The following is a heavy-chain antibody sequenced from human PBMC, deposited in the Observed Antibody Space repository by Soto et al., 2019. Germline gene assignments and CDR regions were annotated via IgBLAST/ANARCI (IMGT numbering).Heavy chain of an antibody. CDR3: ASGADYNTNYIPFDP. CDR2: INPGNGNT. J-gene: IGHJ5*02. CDR1: GYTFTSYG. Sequence: ASVKVSCKASGYTFTSYGMNWVRQAPGRGLEWMGWINPGNGNTKYSQKFQGRVIIERDTSASTAYMELSSLRSEDTGLYYCASGADYNTNYIPFDPWGQGTLVTVSS. D-gene: IGHD3-10*01. V-gene: IGHV1-3*01.